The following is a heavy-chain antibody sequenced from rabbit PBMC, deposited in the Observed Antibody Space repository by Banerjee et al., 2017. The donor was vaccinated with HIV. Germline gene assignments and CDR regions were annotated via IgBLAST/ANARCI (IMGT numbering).Heavy chain of an antibody. CDR3: ARSYAGDSYISLDL. J-gene: IGHJ4*01. V-gene: IGHV1S45*01. D-gene: IGHD8-1*01. CDR1: GIDFSSGYD. Sequence: QEQLVESGGGRVTLGGSLKLSCKGSGIDFSSGYDTCWVRQAPGKGLEWIGCIATGSSGTTYYASWAEGRFTISKTSSTTVTLQMTSLTAADTATYFCARSYAGDSYISLDLWGPGTLVTVS. CDR2: IATGSSGTT.